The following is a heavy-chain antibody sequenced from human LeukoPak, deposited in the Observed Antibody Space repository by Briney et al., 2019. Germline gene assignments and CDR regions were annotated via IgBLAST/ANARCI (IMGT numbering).Heavy chain of an antibody. J-gene: IGHJ5*02. CDR1: GFTFSSYE. V-gene: IGHV3-48*03. Sequence: PGGSLRLSCAASGFTFSSYEMNWVRQAPGKGLGWVSFISSSGSSIYYADSVKGRFTISRDNAKNSLFLQMNSLRAEDTAVYYCAREELAGDWFDPWGQGTLVTVSS. CDR2: ISSSGSSI. D-gene: IGHD3-10*01. CDR3: AREELAGDWFDP.